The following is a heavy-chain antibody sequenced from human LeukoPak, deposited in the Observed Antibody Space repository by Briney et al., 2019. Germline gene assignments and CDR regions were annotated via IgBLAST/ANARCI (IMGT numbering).Heavy chain of an antibody. CDR1: GYTFTSYD. CDR3: ARVPRESNSH. Sequence: ASVKVSCKASGYTFTSYDINWVRQATGQGLEWMGYMNPNGGNTGYAQKFQGRVTMTRDTSISTAYMELSSLRFDDSAIYYCARVPRESNSHWGQGTLVTVSS. J-gene: IGHJ4*02. V-gene: IGHV1-8*01. D-gene: IGHD1-1*01. CDR2: MNPNGGNT.